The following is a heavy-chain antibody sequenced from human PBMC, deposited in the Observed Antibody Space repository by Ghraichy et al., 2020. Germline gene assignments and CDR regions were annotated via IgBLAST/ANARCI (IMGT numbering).Heavy chain of an antibody. V-gene: IGHV4-59*08. CDR1: GGSISYYY. CDR2: IDSSGTT. J-gene: IGHJ4*02. Sequence: ESLNISCTVSGGSISYYYWSWIRQSPGKGLEWIGYIDSSGTTNYNPSLSSRLTISIDTSKKQFSLKLNSVTAADTAVYFCGKLGDSGNYVDHWGQGALVTVSS. CDR3: GKLGDSGNYVDH. D-gene: IGHD4-11*01.